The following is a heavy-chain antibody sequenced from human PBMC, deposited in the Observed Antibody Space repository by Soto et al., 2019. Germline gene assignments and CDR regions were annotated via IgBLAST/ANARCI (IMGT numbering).Heavy chain of an antibody. J-gene: IGHJ4*02. D-gene: IGHD3-10*01. V-gene: IGHV3-53*01. CDR3: AKDGRGSGSHYNSFGY. CDR2: IYSTGTT. Sequence: EVQLVESGGGLIQPGGSLKLSCAASGFTVGNNYMSWVRQAPGKGLEWVSLIYSTGTTKYADSVKGRFTVSRDNAKNTQYLQMNSLRAEETAVYYWAKDGRGSGSHYNSFGYWGQGTLVTVSS. CDR1: GFTVGNNY.